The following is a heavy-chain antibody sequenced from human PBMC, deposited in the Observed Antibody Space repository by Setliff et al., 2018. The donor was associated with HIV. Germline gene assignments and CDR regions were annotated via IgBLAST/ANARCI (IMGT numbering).Heavy chain of an antibody. CDR1: GYSFTDYW. CDR2: IYPGDSET. Sequence: GESLKISCRASGYSFTDYWIGWVRQMPGKGLECMGIIYPGDSETKYSPSFQGQVTISVDKSFNTAYLQWSSLRASDTTMYYCARVSRNLYGHLDGFDIWGHGTMVTVSS. V-gene: IGHV5-51*01. D-gene: IGHD3-10*01. CDR3: ARVSRNLYGHLDGFDI. J-gene: IGHJ3*02.